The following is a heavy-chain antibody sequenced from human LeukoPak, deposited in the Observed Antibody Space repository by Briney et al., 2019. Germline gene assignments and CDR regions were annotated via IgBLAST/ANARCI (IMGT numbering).Heavy chain of an antibody. CDR1: GFTFSNAW. D-gene: IGHD4-17*01. Sequence: GGSLRLSCAAPGFTFSNAWMNWVRQAPGKGLEWVGRIKSKTDGGTTDYAAPVKGRFTISRDDSKNTLYLQMNSLKTEDTAVYYCTTDHSTVTTHFDYWGQGTLVTVSS. CDR3: TTDHSTVTTHFDY. CDR2: IKSKTDGGTT. J-gene: IGHJ4*02. V-gene: IGHV3-15*07.